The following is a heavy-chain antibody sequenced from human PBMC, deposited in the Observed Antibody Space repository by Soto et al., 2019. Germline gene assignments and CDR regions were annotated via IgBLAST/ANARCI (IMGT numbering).Heavy chain of an antibody. CDR3: TPNSLSGLDY. CDR1: GFTFSGSA. Sequence: GESLKISCAASGFTFSGSAMHWVRQASGKGLEWVGRIRSKANSYATAYAASVKGRFTISRDDSKNTAYLQMNSLKTEDTAVYYCTPNSLSGLDYWGQGTLVTVSS. J-gene: IGHJ4*02. CDR2: IRSKANSYAT. V-gene: IGHV3-73*01. D-gene: IGHD3-16*02.